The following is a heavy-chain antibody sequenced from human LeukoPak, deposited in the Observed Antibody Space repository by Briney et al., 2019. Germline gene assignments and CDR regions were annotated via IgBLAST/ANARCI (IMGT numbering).Heavy chain of an antibody. CDR1: GGTFSSYA. D-gene: IGHD3-22*01. Sequence: SVKVSCKASGGTFSSYAISWVRQAPGQGLEWMGRIIPIFGTANYAQKFQGRVTMTRNTSISTAYMELSSLRSEDTAVYYCAGGENYYDSSGQKLPFDYWGQGTLVTVSS. CDR3: AGGENYYDSSGQKLPFDY. CDR2: IIPIFGTA. V-gene: IGHV1-69*05. J-gene: IGHJ4*02.